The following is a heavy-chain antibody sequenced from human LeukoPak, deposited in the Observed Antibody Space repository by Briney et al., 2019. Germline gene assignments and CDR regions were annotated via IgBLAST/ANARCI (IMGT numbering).Heavy chain of an antibody. D-gene: IGHD3-22*01. V-gene: IGHV4-39*01. CDR2: IYYSGST. CDR1: GGSISGSSYY. CDR3: ARSKYYYDSSGHPRTFDI. Sequence: SETLSLTCTVSGGSISGSSYYWGWIRQPPGKGLEWIGSIYYSGSTYYNPSLKSRVTISVDTSKNQFSLKLSSVTAADTAVYYCARSKYYYDSSGHPRTFDIWGQGTMVTVSS. J-gene: IGHJ3*02.